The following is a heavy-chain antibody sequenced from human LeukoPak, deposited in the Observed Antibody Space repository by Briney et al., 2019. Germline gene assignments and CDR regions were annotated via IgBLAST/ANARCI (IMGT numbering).Heavy chain of an antibody. D-gene: IGHD1-1*01. J-gene: IGHJ4*02. Sequence: ASVKVSCKASGYTFTSYGISWVRQAPGQGLEWMGWISAYNGNTNYAQKLQGRVTMTTDTSTSTAYMELRSLRPDDTAVYYCARDVPTTGTTPTAGYWGQGTLVTVSS. CDR1: GYTFTSYG. CDR3: ARDVPTTGTTPTAGY. CDR2: ISAYNGNT. V-gene: IGHV1-18*01.